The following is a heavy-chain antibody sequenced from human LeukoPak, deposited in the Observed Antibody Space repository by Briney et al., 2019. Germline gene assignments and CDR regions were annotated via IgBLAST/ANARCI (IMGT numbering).Heavy chain of an antibody. D-gene: IGHD3-10*01. V-gene: IGHV3-23*01. J-gene: IGHJ4*02. CDR1: GFTFSNAW. CDR3: AKDVLLWFGELPTTFDY. Sequence: GGSLRLSCAASGFTFSNAWMSWVRQAPGKGLEWVSAISGSGGSTYYADSVKGRFTISRDNSKNTLYLQMNSLRAEDTAVYYCAKDVLLWFGELPTTFDYWGQGTLVTVSS. CDR2: ISGSGGST.